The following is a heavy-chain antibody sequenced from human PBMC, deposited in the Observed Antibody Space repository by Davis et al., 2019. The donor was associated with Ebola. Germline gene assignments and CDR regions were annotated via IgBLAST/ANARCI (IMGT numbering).Heavy chain of an antibody. Sequence: GESLKISCAASGFTFSSYAMSWVRQAPGKGLEWVSAISGSGGSTYYADSVKGRFTISRDNSKNTLYLQMNSLRAEDTAVYYCAKHGGGLRLRAPIDYWGQGTLVTVSS. CDR3: AKHGGGLRLRAPIDY. V-gene: IGHV3-23*01. CDR1: GFTFSSYA. CDR2: ISGSGGST. D-gene: IGHD5-12*01. J-gene: IGHJ4*02.